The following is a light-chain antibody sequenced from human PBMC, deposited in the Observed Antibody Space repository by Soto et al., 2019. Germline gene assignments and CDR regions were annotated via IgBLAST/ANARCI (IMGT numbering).Light chain of an antibody. J-gene: IGLJ1*01. CDR2: EVS. CDR1: SSDVGGHNY. Sequence: QSALTQPASVSGSPGQSITISCTGTSSDVGGHNYVSWYQQHPGKAPKLMIYEVSNRPSGVSNRFSGSKSGNTASLTISGLQAEDEADYYCSSYTSSIPYVFGTGTKLTVL. V-gene: IGLV2-14*01. CDR3: SSYTSSIPYV.